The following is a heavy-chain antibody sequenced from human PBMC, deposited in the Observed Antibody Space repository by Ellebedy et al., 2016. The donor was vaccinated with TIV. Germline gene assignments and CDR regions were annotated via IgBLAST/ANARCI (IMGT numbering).Heavy chain of an antibody. J-gene: IGHJ5*01. V-gene: IGHV3-48*04. CDR2: ISRVGTTI. Sequence: GESLKISCAASGFTFKDYNMNWVRQAPGKGLEWVSYISRVGTTIYYPDSVRGRFTISRDNAKDSLYLQMNSLRADDTAVYYCARSGTFRWFDSWGQGTLVSVSS. CDR3: ARSGTFRWFDS. D-gene: IGHD3-10*01. CDR1: GFTFKDYN.